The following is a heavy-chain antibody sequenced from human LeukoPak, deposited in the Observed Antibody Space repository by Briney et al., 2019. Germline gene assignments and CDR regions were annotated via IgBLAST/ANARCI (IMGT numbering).Heavy chain of an antibody. CDR3: ARLGSQGGVAALDY. CDR1: GFTFSSYA. CDR2: ISGSGGST. D-gene: IGHD6-25*01. Sequence: GGSLRLSCAASGFTFSSYAISWVRQAPGKGLEWVSGISGSGGSTYYADSVKGRFTISRDNAKNTLYLQMNSLRAEDTAVYYCARLGSQGGVAALDYWGQGTLVTVSS. J-gene: IGHJ4*02. V-gene: IGHV3-23*01.